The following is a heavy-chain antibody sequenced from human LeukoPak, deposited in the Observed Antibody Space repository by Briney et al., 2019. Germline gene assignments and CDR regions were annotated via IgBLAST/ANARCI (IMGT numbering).Heavy chain of an antibody. D-gene: IGHD3-22*01. J-gene: IGHJ3*02. CDR2: ISSSGSTI. V-gene: IGHV3-48*03. CDR1: GFTFSSYA. CDR3: ASLGEYYYDSSGYLSRVDI. Sequence: GGSLRLSCAASGFTFSSYAMSWVRQAPGKGLEWVSYISSSGSTIYYADSVKGRFTISRDNAKNSLYLQMNSLRAEDTAVYYCASLGEYYYDSSGYLSRVDIWGQGTMVTVSS.